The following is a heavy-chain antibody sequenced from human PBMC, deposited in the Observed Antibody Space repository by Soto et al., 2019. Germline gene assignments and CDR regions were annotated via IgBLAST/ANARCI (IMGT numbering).Heavy chain of an antibody. CDR2: ISYDGSNK. CDR3: ARDAAGNFGYYYYGMDV. V-gene: IGHV3-30-3*01. CDR1: GVTFRCFS. D-gene: IGHD6-13*01. Sequence: GGALWLPRSTSGVTFRCFSLHRVPPGPGKGLEWVAVISYDGSNKYYADSVKGRFTISRDNSKNTLYLQMNSLRAEDTAVYYCARDAAGNFGYYYYGMDVWGQGTTVTVSS. J-gene: IGHJ6*02.